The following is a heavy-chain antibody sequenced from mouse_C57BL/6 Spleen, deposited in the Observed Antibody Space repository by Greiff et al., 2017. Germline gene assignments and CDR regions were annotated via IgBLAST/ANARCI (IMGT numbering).Heavy chain of an antibody. Sequence: EVKLMESVAELVRPGASVKLSCTASGFNIKNTYMHWVKQRPDQGLEWIGRIDPANGNTKYAPQFQGKATITADTSSNTAYLQLSSLTSEDTAIYYCARGGIGVVATDWYFDVWGTGTTVTVSS. CDR3: ARGGIGVVATDWYFDV. V-gene: IGHV14-3*01. CDR1: GFNIKNTY. D-gene: IGHD1-1*01. CDR2: IDPANGNT. J-gene: IGHJ1*03.